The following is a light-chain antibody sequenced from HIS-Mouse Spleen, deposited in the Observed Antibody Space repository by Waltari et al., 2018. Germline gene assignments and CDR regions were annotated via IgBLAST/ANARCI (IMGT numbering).Light chain of an antibody. Sequence: QSALTQPASVSGSPGQSITISCTGTSSDVVGYHYVSWYQQHPGKAPKLMIYDVSNRPSGVSNRFSGSKSGNTASLTISGLQAEDEADYYCSSYTSSSTNWVFGGGTKLTVL. CDR3: SSYTSSSTNWV. V-gene: IGLV2-14*03. CDR1: SSDVVGYHY. CDR2: DVS. J-gene: IGLJ3*02.